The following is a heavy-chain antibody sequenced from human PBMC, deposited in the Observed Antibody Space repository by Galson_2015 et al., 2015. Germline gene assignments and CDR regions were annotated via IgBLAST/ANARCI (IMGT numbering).Heavy chain of an antibody. V-gene: IGHV1-69*13. CDR2: IIPIVGTA. Sequence: SVKVSCKASGGTFSSYAISWVRQAPGQGLEWMGGIIPIVGTANYAQKFQGRVTITADESTSTAYMELSSLRSEDTAVYYCATNPSGSYFSYFDYWGQGTLVAVSS. CDR3: ATNPSGSYFSYFDY. D-gene: IGHD1-26*01. J-gene: IGHJ4*02. CDR1: GGTFSSYA.